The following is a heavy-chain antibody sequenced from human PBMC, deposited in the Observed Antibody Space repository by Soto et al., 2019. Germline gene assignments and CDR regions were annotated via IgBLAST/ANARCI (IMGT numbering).Heavy chain of an antibody. CDR3: ARDKIQLWSTYYYGMEV. V-gene: IGHV3-53*01. Sequence: GGSLRLSCAASVFTFSSYAMHLVRQAPGKGLEWVSVIYSGGSTYYADSVKVRFTISRDNSKNTLYLQMNSLRAEDTAVYYCARDKIQLWSTYYYGMEVWGQGTTVTVSS. D-gene: IGHD5-18*01. J-gene: IGHJ6*02. CDR1: VFTFSSYA. CDR2: IYSGGST.